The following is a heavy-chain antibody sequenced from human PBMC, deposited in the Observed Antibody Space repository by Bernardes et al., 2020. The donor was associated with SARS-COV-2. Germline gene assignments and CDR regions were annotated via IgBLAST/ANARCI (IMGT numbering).Heavy chain of an antibody. CDR1: GGSISSYY. CDR3: ARQRADYDFWSGYYRRGNWFDP. CDR2: IYYSGST. J-gene: IGHJ5*02. D-gene: IGHD3-3*01. V-gene: IGHV4-59*08. Sequence: TRSITCTVSGGSISSYYWSWIRQPPGTGLEWIGYIYYSGSTNYNPSLKSRVTISVDTSKNQFSLKLSSVTAADTAVYYCARQRADYDFWSGYYRRGNWFDPWGQGTLVTGSA.